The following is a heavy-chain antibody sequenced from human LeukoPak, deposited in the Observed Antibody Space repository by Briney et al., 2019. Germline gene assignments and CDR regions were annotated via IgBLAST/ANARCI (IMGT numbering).Heavy chain of an antibody. CDR1: GFTFSGYG. Sequence: PGGSLRLSCAASGFTFSGYGMHWVRQAPGKGLELVAVISYDGSNKYYADSVKGRFTISRDNSKNTLYLQMNSLRAEDTAVYYCAKDHGDYVPYYYYYGMDVWGQGTTVTVSS. J-gene: IGHJ6*02. CDR2: ISYDGSNK. V-gene: IGHV3-30*18. D-gene: IGHD4-17*01. CDR3: AKDHGDYVPYYYYYGMDV.